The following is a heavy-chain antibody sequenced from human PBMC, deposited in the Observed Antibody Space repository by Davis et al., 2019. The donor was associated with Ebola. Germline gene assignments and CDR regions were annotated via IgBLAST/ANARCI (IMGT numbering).Heavy chain of an antibody. CDR1: GYTFTSYG. CDR3: ARDVITGTPGYYYYYGMDV. J-gene: IGHJ6*02. D-gene: IGHD1-20*01. Sequence: ASVKVSCKASGYTFTSYGISWVRQAPGQGLEWMGWISAYNGNTNYAQKLQGRVTMTTDTSTSTAYMELRSLRSDDTAVYYCARDVITGTPGYYYYYGMDVWGQGTTVTVSS. V-gene: IGHV1-18*01. CDR2: ISAYNGNT.